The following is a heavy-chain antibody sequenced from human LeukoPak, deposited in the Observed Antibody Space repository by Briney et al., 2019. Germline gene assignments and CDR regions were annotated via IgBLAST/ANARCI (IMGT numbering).Heavy chain of an antibody. CDR2: IYYSGST. J-gene: IGHJ4*02. Sequence: SETLSLTCTVSGGSISSYYWSWIRQPPGKGLEWIGYIYYSGSTNYNPSLKSRVTISVDTSKNQFSLKLSSATAADTAVYYCARLTAWTTTNFDFWGQGTLVTVSS. CDR1: GGSISSYY. CDR3: ARLTAWTTTNFDF. V-gene: IGHV4-59*08. D-gene: IGHD1-26*01.